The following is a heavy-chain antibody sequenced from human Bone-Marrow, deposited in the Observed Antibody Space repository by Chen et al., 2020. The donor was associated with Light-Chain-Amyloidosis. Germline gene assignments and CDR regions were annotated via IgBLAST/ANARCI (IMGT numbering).Heavy chain of an antibody. CDR2: IDHDYGGGT. Sequence: DVQLVETGGGLIQPGGSLRLSCAASGFTVSSIYMNWVRQAPGKGPEWVAGIDHDYGGGTHYPDSVRGRFAISSDNSKNTVYLQMNRLRVEDTAIYYCARGSRAAGGLGSGYFDSWGQGILVTVSS. V-gene: IGHV3-53*02. CDR1: GFTVSSIY. D-gene: IGHD6-13*01. CDR3: ARGSRAAGGLGSGYFDS. J-gene: IGHJ4*02.